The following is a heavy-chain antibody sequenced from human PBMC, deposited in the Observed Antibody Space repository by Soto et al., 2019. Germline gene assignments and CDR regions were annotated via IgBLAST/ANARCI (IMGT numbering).Heavy chain of an antibody. Sequence: SETLSLTCAVYGGSFSGYYWSWIRQPPGKGLEWIGEINHSGSTNYNPSLTSRVTISVDTSKNKFSLKLSSVTAADTAVYYCAKAFRGYNSNYYYYYGMDVWGQGTTVSVS. CDR3: AKAFRGYNSNYYYYYGMDV. V-gene: IGHV4-34*01. CDR2: INHSGST. D-gene: IGHD1-1*01. CDR1: GGSFSGYY. J-gene: IGHJ6*02.